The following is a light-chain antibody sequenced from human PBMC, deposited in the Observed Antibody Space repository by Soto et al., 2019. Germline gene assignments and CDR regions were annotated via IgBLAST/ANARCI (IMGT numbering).Light chain of an antibody. CDR3: AAWDDSLNGRYV. J-gene: IGLJ1*01. V-gene: IGLV1-44*01. CDR2: SNN. CDR1: SSNIGSNT. Sequence: QSALTQPPSASGTPGQRVTISRSGSSSNIGSNTVNWYQQLPGTAPKLLIYSNNQRPSGVPDRFSGSKSGTSASLAISGLQSEDEADYYCAAWDDSLNGRYVFGTGTKHTV.